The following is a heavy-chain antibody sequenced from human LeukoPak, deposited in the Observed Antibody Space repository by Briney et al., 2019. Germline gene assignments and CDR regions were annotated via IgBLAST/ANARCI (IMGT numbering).Heavy chain of an antibody. Sequence: PSETLSLTCTVSGGSISSYYWSWIRQPPGKGLEWIGYIYYSGSTNYNPSLKSRVTISVDTSKNQFSLKLSSVTAADTAVYYCARVSYDRSGYYPLYYYYGMDVWGQGTTVTVSS. V-gene: IGHV4-59*01. CDR2: IYYSGST. J-gene: IGHJ6*02. CDR3: ARVSYDRSGYYPLYYYYGMDV. D-gene: IGHD3-22*01. CDR1: GGSISSYY.